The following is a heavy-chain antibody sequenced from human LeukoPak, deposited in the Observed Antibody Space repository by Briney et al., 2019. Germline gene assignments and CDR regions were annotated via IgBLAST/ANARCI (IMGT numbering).Heavy chain of an antibody. V-gene: IGHV1-24*01. CDR2: FDPEDGET. Sequence: ASVKVSCKVSGYTLTELSMHWVRQAPGKGLEWMGGFDPEDGETIYAQKFQGRVTMTEDTSTDTAYMELSSLGSEDTAVYYCATEWNDFHWFDPWGQGTLVTVSS. D-gene: IGHD1-1*01. CDR3: ATEWNDFHWFDP. CDR1: GYTLTELS. J-gene: IGHJ5*02.